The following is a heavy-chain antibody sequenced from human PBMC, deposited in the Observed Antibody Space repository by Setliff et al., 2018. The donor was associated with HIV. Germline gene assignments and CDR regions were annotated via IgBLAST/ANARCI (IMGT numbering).Heavy chain of an antibody. V-gene: IGHV1-3*01. Sequence: GASVKVSCKASGYTLTSYGIHWVGQAPGQRLEWMAWINPGNGDRKYSQKLQGRVAITGDTSASTAYMELSSLRSEETAVYYCVWGGAMAIWGQGTLVTVSS. D-gene: IGHD5-18*01. CDR2: INPGNGDR. CDR1: GYTLTSYG. CDR3: VWGGAMAI. J-gene: IGHJ4*02.